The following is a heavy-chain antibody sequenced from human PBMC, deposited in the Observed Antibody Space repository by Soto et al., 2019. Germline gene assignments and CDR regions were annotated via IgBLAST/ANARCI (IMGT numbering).Heavy chain of an antibody. V-gene: IGHV3-23*01. CDR2: IRGSGSSA. CDR3: AKRGGDYDSRYHYYMDV. Sequence: EVQVLESGGGLVQPGGSLRLSCAASGFTFSSYAMNWVRQSPGKGLEWVGSIRGSGSSAYYPDSVEGRFTISRDNSKNQRYLQMNSLRAEDTAVYYCAKRGGDYDSRYHYYMDVWGKGTTVTVSS. CDR1: GFTFSSYA. J-gene: IGHJ6*03. D-gene: IGHD3-16*01.